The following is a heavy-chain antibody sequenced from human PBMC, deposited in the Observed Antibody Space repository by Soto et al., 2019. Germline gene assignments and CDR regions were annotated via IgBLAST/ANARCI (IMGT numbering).Heavy chain of an antibody. CDR3: ARERKIAVAGFDY. J-gene: IGHJ4*02. CDR2: IYYSGST. V-gene: IGHV4-59*01. Sequence: SETLSLTCAVYGGSFSGYYWSWIRQPPGKGLEWIGYIYYSGSTHYNPSLKSRVTISVDTSKNQFSLKLSSVTAADTAVYYCARERKIAVAGFDYWGQGTLVTVPQ. CDR1: GGSFSGYY. D-gene: IGHD6-19*01.